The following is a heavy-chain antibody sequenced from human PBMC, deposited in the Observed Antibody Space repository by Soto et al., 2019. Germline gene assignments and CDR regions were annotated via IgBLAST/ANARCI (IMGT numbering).Heavy chain of an antibody. CDR2: IYYSGST. D-gene: IGHD4-17*01. CDR3: AMLPWADYGGIFDP. V-gene: IGHV4-59*01. Sequence: SETLSLTCTVSGGSISNYYWTWIRQPPGKGLEWIGYIYYSGSTNYNPSLKSRVTISVDTSKNQFSLKLSSVTAADTAVYYCAMLPWADYGGIFDPWGQGTPDTVSS. J-gene: IGHJ5*02. CDR1: GGSISNYY.